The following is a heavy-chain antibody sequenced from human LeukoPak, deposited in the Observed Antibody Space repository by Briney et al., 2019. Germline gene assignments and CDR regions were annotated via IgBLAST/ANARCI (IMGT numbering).Heavy chain of an antibody. CDR2: IIPIFGTA. CDR1: GGTFSSYA. CDR3: ARGSGYYGSGSYYNWFDP. D-gene: IGHD3-10*01. Sequence: SVKVSCKASGGTFSSYAISWVRQAPGQGLEWMGGIIPIFGTANYAQKFQGRVTITADESTSTAYMELSSLRSEDTAVYYCARGSGYYGSGSYYNWFDPWGQGTLVTVSS. V-gene: IGHV1-69*13. J-gene: IGHJ5*02.